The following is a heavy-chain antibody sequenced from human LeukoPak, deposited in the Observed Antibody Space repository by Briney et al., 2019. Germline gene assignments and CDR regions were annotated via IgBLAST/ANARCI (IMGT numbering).Heavy chain of an antibody. V-gene: IGHV3-66*01. J-gene: IGHJ4*02. CDR1: GLIFSSYT. CDR2: FYSGSIT. Sequence: GGSLRLSCAASGLIFSSYTMNWVRQAPGKGLEWVSVFYSGSITYYADSVKGRFTISRDNSKNTLYLQMNSLRAEDTAVYYCARGYSSGWYGDPNFDYWGQGTLVTVSS. D-gene: IGHD6-19*01. CDR3: ARGYSSGWYGDPNFDY.